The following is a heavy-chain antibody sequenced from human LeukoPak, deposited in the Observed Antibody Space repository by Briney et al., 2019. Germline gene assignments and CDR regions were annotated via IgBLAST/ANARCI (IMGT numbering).Heavy chain of an antibody. J-gene: IGHJ6*02. CDR2: INPSGGST. CDR3: ARGYDFWSGYLSYYYYGMDV. D-gene: IGHD3-3*01. V-gene: IGHV1-46*01. Sequence: GASVKVSCTASGYTFTSYYMHWVRQAPGQGLEWMGIINPSGGSTSYAQKFQGRVTMTRDTSTSTVYMELSSLRSEDTAVYYCARGYDFWSGYLSYYYYGMDVWGQGTTVTVSS. CDR1: GYTFTSYY.